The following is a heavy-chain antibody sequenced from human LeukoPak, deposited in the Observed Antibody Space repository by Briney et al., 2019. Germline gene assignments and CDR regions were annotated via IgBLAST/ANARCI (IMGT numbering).Heavy chain of an antibody. CDR3: ASRYYGSGSYYFDY. J-gene: IGHJ4*02. V-gene: IGHV3-7*01. CDR2: IKQDGSEK. CDR1: GFTFSSYW. D-gene: IGHD3-10*01. Sequence: GGSLRLSCAASGFTFSSYWMSWVRQAPGKGLEWVANIKQDGSEKYYVDSVKGRFTISRDNAKNSLYLQMNSLRAEDTAVYYCASRYYGSGSYYFDYWGQGTLVTVSS.